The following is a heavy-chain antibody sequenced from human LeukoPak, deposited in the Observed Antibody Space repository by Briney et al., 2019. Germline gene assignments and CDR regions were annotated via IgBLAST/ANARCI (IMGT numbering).Heavy chain of an antibody. CDR2: VSGSGRST. J-gene: IGHJ4*02. CDR1: GFTFSSYA. CDR3: AKSGLLVPTTISFDY. V-gene: IGHV3-23*01. D-gene: IGHD2-2*01. Sequence: GGSLRLYCAASGFTFSSYAMSWVRQGPGKGLEWVSAVSGSGRSTYYADSVKGRFTISRDNSKNTLYLQMNSLRAEDTAVYYCAKSGLLVPTTISFDYWGQGTLVTVSS.